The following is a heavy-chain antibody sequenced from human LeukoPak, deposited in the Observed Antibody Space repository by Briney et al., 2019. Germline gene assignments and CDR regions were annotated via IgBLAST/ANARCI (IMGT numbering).Heavy chain of an antibody. V-gene: IGHV4-39*07. CDR1: GGSISSSSYY. CDR3: ARDLRVRGAAYFDY. CDR2: IYYSGST. J-gene: IGHJ4*02. D-gene: IGHD3-10*01. Sequence: PSETLSLTCTVSGGSISSSSYYWGWIRQPPGKGLEWIGSIYYSGSTYYNPSLKSRVTISVDTSKNQFSLKLSSVTAADTAVYYCARDLRVRGAAYFDYWGQGALVTVSS.